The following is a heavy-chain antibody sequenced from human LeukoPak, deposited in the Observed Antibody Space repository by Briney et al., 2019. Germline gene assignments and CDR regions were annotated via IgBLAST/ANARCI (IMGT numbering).Heavy chain of an antibody. CDR2: INHSGST. J-gene: IGHJ4*02. CDR3: ARLKRITMVRGVITSYYFDY. V-gene: IGHV4-34*01. CDR1: GGSFSGYY. Sequence: SETLSLTCAVYGGSFSGYYWSWIRQPPGKGLEWIGEINHSGSTNYNPSLKSRVTISVDTSKNQFSLKLSSVTAADTAVYYCARLKRITMVRGVITSYYFDYWGQGTLVTVSS. D-gene: IGHD3-10*01.